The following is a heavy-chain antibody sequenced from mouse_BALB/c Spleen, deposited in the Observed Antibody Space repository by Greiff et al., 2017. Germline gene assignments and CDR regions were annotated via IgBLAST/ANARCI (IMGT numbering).Heavy chain of an antibody. D-gene: IGHD3-3*01. CDR3: ARRAWYYAMDY. J-gene: IGHJ4*01. CDR2: ISDGGSYT. CDR1: GFTFSDYY. Sequence: EVMLVESGGGLVKPGGSLKLSCAASGFTFSDYYMYWVRQTPEKRLEWVATISDGGSYTYYPDSVKGRFTISRDNAKNNLYLQMSSLKSEDTAMYYCARRAWYYAMDYWGQGTSVTVSS. V-gene: IGHV5-4*02.